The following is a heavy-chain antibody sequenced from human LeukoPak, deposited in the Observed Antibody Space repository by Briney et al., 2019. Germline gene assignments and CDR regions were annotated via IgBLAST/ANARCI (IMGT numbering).Heavy chain of an antibody. D-gene: IGHD5-12*01. J-gene: IGHJ4*02. CDR3: EKDTGDIVATIFDY. Sequence: GGSLRLSCAASGFTFSSYGMHWVRQAPGKGLEWVAFIRYDGSNKYYADSVKGRFTISRDNSKKTLYMQMNSLRAEDTAVYYCEKDTGDIVATIFDYWVQGTLVTVSS. V-gene: IGHV3-30*02. CDR2: IRYDGSNK. CDR1: GFTFSSYG.